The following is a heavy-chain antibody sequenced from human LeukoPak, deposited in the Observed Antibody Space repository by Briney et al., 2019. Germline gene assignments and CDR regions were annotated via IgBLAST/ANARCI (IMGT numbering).Heavy chain of an antibody. V-gene: IGHV4-4*07. D-gene: IGHD6-19*01. CDR2: IYTSGST. Sequence: SETLSLTCTVSGGSLSSYYWSWIRQPAGKGLEWIGRIYTSGSTNYHPSLKSRVTMSVETSKTQFSLKLSSVTAADTAVYYCARDVGWYSFDYWGQGTLVTVSS. J-gene: IGHJ4*02. CDR1: GGSLSSYY. CDR3: ARDVGWYSFDY.